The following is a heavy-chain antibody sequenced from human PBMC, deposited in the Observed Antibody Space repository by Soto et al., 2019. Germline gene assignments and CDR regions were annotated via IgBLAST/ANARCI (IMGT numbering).Heavy chain of an antibody. J-gene: IGHJ6*02. Sequence: QVQLVQSGAEVKKPGSSVKVSCKASGGTFSSYAISWVRQAPGQGLEWMGGFIPIFGTANYAQKFQARVTITADESTSTAYMELSSLRSEDTAVYYCARGKLGYSQELPYYSYGMDVWGQGTTVTVSS. CDR3: ARGKLGYSQELPYYSYGMDV. CDR1: GGTFSSYA. CDR2: FIPIFGTA. D-gene: IGHD3-22*01. V-gene: IGHV1-69*12.